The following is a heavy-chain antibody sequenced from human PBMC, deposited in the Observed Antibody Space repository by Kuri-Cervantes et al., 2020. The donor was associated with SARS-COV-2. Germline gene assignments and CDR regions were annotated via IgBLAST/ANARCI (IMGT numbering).Heavy chain of an antibody. Sequence: GGSLRLSCAASGFTFSSYSMNWVRQAPGKGLEWVSSISSSSSYIYYADPVKGRFTISRDNAKNSLYLQMNSLRAEDTAVYYCARALYLVSDYPSFDYWGQGTLVTVSS. CDR1: GFTFSSYS. CDR3: ARALYLVSDYPSFDY. V-gene: IGHV3-21*01. D-gene: IGHD3-16*01. CDR2: ISSSSSYI. J-gene: IGHJ4*02.